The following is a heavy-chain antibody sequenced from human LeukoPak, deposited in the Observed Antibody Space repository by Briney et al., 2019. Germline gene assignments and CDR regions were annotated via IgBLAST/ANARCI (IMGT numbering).Heavy chain of an antibody. CDR3: ARAHYCSSTGCYGLDWFDP. CDR2: IYYSGST. D-gene: IGHD2-2*01. J-gene: IGHJ5*02. CDR1: GGSISSGGYY. Sequence: TSQTLSLTCTVSGGSISSGGYYWSWIRQHPGKGLEWIGYIYYSGSTYYNPSLKSRVTISVDTSKNQFSLKLSSVTAADTAVYYCARAHYCSSTGCYGLDWFDPWGQGTLVTVSS. V-gene: IGHV4-31*03.